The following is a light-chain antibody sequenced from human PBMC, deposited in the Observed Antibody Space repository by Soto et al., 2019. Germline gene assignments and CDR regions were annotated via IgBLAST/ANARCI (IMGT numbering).Light chain of an antibody. V-gene: IGKV3-20*01. CDR3: QQYTGPPTT. Sequence: EIILTQSPDTLSLSPGERATPSCRASQTVSSNYLAWCQQRPGQAPRLLIYGASTRAAGIPDRFSGSGSGTDFTLTITRLEPEDSAVYFCQQYTGPPTTFGQGTRLEI. CDR2: GAS. CDR1: QTVSSNY. J-gene: IGKJ5*01.